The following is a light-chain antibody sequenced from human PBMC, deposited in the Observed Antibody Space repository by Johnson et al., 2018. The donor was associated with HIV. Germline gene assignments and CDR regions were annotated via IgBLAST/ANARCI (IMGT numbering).Light chain of an antibody. J-gene: IGLJ1*01. Sequence: QSVLTQPPSVSAAPGQKVTISCSGSSSNIGDNSVSWYQHLPGTAPKLLIYDNNKRPSGIPDQFSGSKSGTSATLGITGLQTGDEADYYCGTWDSSLSAYVFGTGTKVTVL. CDR3: GTWDSSLSAYV. V-gene: IGLV1-51*01. CDR2: DNN. CDR1: SSNIGDNS.